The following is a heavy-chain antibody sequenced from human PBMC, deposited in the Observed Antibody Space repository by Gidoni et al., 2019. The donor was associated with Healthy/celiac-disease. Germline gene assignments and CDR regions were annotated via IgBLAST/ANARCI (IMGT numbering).Heavy chain of an antibody. CDR2: IWYDGSNK. V-gene: IGHV3-33*01. CDR3: AREGAYCGGDCYLFDY. D-gene: IGHD2-21*02. J-gene: IGHJ4*02. CDR1: GFTFSSYG. Sequence: QVQLVESGGGVVQPGRSLRLSCAASGFTFSSYGMHWVRQAPGKGLEWVAVIWYDGSNKYYADSVKGRFTISRDNSKNTLYLQMNSLRAEDTAVYYCAREGAYCGGDCYLFDYWGQGTLVTVSS.